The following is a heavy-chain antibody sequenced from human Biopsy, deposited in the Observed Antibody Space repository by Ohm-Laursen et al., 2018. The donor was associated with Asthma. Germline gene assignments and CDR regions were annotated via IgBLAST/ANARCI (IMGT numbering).Heavy chain of an antibody. CDR1: GGTFSNFA. D-gene: IGHD6-19*01. CDR3: ARCQVGYSSGWSLLLKKIYYSGMDV. Sequence: SSAKVSCKAPGGTFSNFAISWVRQAPGQGLEWLGGVMTVFGTTNSAQKFQGRVTITADESTSTAYMEVTSLRSEDTAIYYCARCQVGYSSGWSLLLKKIYYSGMDVWGQGTAVTVSS. CDR2: VMTVFGTT. V-gene: IGHV1-69*01. J-gene: IGHJ6*02.